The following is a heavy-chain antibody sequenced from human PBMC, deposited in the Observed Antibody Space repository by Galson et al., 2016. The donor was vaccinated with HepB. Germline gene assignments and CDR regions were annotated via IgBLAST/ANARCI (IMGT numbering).Heavy chain of an antibody. J-gene: IGHJ4*02. CDR3: ARDLWRDCRTTTCSHLDS. V-gene: IGHV3-48*03. CDR1: FTLSSYG. Sequence: FTLSSYGMNWVRQATEKGLEWVSYISSSGSTIYYADSGEGRFTISRDNAKRSLDLQLNSLSVEDTAVYYCARDLWRDCRTTTCSHLDSWGQGTLVTVSS. D-gene: IGHD1-14*01. CDR2: ISSSGSTI.